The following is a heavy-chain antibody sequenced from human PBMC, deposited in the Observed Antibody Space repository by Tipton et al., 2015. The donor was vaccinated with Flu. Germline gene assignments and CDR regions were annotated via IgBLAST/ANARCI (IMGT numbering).Heavy chain of an antibody. D-gene: IGHD4-17*01. V-gene: IGHV1-18*01. J-gene: IGHJ4*02. CDR1: GYTFTSYG. CDR2: ISAYNGNT. CDR3: ARDPFPPTTVTYFPSDY. Sequence: QLVQSGAEVKKPGASVKVSCKASGYTFTSYGISWVRQAPGQGLEWMGWISAYNGNTNYAQKLQGRVTMTTDTSTSTAYMELRSLRSDDTAVYYCARDPFPPTTVTYFPSDYLGQGTLVTVSS.